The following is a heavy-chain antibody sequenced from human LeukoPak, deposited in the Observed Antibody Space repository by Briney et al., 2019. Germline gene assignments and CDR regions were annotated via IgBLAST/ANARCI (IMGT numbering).Heavy chain of an antibody. V-gene: IGHV3-23*01. CDR1: GFTFSSYA. Sequence: GGSLRLSCAASGFTFSSYAMMWVRQSPEKGLECVSSITGGGDGTYYADSVRGRFTISRDNSKNTLYLKMNSLRAEDTAVYFCVKGFVHPTYYFEYWGQGTLVTVSS. J-gene: IGHJ4*02. D-gene: IGHD3-10*01. CDR2: ITGGGDGT. CDR3: VKGFVHPTYYFEY.